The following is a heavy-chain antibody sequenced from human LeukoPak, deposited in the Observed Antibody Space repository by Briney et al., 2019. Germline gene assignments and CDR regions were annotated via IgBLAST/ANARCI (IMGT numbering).Heavy chain of an antibody. D-gene: IGHD3-22*01. J-gene: IGHJ4*02. V-gene: IGHV1-8*01. CDR3: ARGGGAYYYDNSGYYRLGFDY. CDR2: MNFNSGNT. CDR1: GYTFTSYD. Sequence: ASVKVSCKASGYTFTSYDINWVRQAPGLGLEWMGWMNFNSGNTGYAQKFQGRVTMTRNTSISTAYMELSSLRSEDTAVYYCARGGGAYYYDNSGYYRLGFDYWGQGTLVTVSS.